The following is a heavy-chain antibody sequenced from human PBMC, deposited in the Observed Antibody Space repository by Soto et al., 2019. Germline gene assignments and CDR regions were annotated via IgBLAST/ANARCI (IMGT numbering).Heavy chain of an antibody. V-gene: IGHV1-2*04. CDR3: ARAKNFGSGELDY. D-gene: IGHD3-10*01. J-gene: IGHJ4*02. CDR1: GYTFTGHY. Sequence: QVQLVQSGAEVKKPGASVKVSCKASGYTFTGHYILWVRQAPGQGLAWMGWVNPISGGTIYAQKFLGWVTMTRDTSTSTAYLERRSLTSDATAVYYCARAKNFGSGELDYWGQGTLVTVSS. CDR2: VNPISGGT.